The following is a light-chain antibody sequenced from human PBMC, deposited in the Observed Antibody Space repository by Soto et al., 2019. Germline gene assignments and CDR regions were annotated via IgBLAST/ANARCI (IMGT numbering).Light chain of an antibody. CDR3: HQYDSSSQ. CDR2: KAS. CDR1: HNIRSW. J-gene: IGKJ4*02. V-gene: IGKV1-5*03. Sequence: IQITQSPSTLSSSVLDIVTITFLASHNIRSWLAWYQQKPGKAPRLLIYKASSLESGVPSRFSGSGSGTEFNLTISSLQPADYANYYCHQYDSSSQFGGGNXVDIK.